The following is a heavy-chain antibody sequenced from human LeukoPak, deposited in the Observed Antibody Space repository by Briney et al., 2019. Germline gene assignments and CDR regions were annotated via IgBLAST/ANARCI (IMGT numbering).Heavy chain of an antibody. Sequence: SVKFSCKASGGTFSSYAISWVRQAPGQGLEWMGGIIPIFGTANYAQKFQGRVTITADESTSTAYMELSSLRSEDTAVYYCARGVSRKQWLVQHWGQGTLVTVSS. CDR3: ARGVSRKQWLVQH. CDR2: IIPIFGTA. J-gene: IGHJ1*01. CDR1: GGTFSSYA. D-gene: IGHD6-19*01. V-gene: IGHV1-69*13.